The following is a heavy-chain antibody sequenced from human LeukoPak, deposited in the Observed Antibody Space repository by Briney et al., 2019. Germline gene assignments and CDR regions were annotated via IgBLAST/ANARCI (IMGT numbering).Heavy chain of an antibody. Sequence: ASVKVSCKASGYTFTGYYMHWVRQAPGQGLEWMGWINPNSGGTNYAQKFQVRGTMTRDTSISTAYMELSRLRSDDTAVYYCASGFLGGSGSYIDYWGQGTLVTVSS. J-gene: IGHJ4*02. D-gene: IGHD3-10*01. CDR1: GYTFTGYY. V-gene: IGHV1-2*02. CDR2: INPNSGGT. CDR3: ASGFLGGSGSYIDY.